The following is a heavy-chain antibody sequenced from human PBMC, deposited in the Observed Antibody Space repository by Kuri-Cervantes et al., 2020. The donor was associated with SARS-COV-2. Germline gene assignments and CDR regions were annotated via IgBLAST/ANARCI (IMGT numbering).Heavy chain of an antibody. CDR2: FMSDGTSP. CDR3: AKSDWFDP. Sequence: GGSLRLSCAASGFTFGNYWMHWVRQAPGKGLVWVSRFMSDGTSPSYADSVRGRFTISRDNAKNTLYLQMNSLRAYDTAVYYCAKSDWFDPWGQGTLVTVSS. V-gene: IGHV3-74*01. CDR1: GFTFGNYW. J-gene: IGHJ5*02.